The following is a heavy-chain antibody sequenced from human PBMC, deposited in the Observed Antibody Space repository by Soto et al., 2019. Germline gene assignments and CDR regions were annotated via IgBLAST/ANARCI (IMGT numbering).Heavy chain of an antibody. J-gene: IGHJ6*02. CDR3: AREKEYCSGGSCQIYGMDV. V-gene: IGHV4-31*03. CDR2: IYYSGST. Sequence: SLTCTVSGGSISSGGYYWSWIRQHPGKGLEWIGYIYYSGSTYYNPSLKSRVTISVDTSKNQFSLKLSSVTAADTAVYYCAREKEYCSGGSCQIYGMDVWGQGTTVTVSS. D-gene: IGHD2-15*01. CDR1: GGSISSGGYY.